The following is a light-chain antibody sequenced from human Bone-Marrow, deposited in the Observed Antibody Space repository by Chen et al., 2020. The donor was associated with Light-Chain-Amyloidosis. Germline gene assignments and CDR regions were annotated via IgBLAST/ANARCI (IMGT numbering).Light chain of an antibody. CDR3: QSYQGSSQGV. Sequence: NFMLTQPHSVSESPGTTVIISCTRSSGSIATNYVQWYQQRPGSSPTTVIYEDAQRPSGVPDRFSGSIDRSSNSASRTISGLKTEDEAEYYCQSYQGSSQGVFGGGTKLTVL. CDR1: SGSIATNY. V-gene: IGLV6-57*01. CDR2: EDA. J-gene: IGLJ3*02.